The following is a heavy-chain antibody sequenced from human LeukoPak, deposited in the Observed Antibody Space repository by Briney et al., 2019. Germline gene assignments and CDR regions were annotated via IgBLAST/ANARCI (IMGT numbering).Heavy chain of an antibody. CDR2: FDTGFGT. CDR3: ARSGGWWSIGY. D-gene: IGHD6-19*01. V-gene: IGHV3-23*01. CDR1: GFTFSTDS. J-gene: IGHJ4*02. Sequence: GRSLTLSCAASGFTFSTDSLHWVRQPPGRGLEWVSAFDTGFGTYYPDFLKRRFTISRDNSKNTLYLQLNSLKAEDPAVYYCARSGGWWSIGYWGQGNLVTVSS.